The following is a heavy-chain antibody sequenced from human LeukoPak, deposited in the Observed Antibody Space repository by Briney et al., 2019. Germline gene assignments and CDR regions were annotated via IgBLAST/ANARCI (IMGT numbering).Heavy chain of an antibody. CDR3: ARGYERFLEWLYFDY. CDR2: INHSGNT. J-gene: IGHJ4*02. D-gene: IGHD3-3*01. V-gene: IGHV4-34*01. CDR1: GGSFSGYY. Sequence: SGTLSLTCAVYGGSFSGYYGSWIRQPPGKGLEWIGEINHSGNTNYNPSLKSRVTISVDTSKNQFSLKLSSVTAADTAVYYCARGYERFLEWLYFDYWGQGTLVTVSS.